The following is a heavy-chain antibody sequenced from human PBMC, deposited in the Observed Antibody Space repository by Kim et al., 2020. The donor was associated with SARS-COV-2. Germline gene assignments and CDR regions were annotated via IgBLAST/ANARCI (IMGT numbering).Heavy chain of an antibody. CDR1: GGSISSYY. J-gene: IGHJ4*02. D-gene: IGHD2-15*01. Sequence: SETLSLTCTVSGGSISSYYWSWIRQLPGKALEWIGYIYYSGSTNYNPSLKSRVAISVDTSKNQFSLKLSAVTAADTAVYYCARRALGYCSGGSCYSGFDYWGQGTLVTVSS. V-gene: IGHV4-59*08. CDR2: IYYSGST. CDR3: ARRALGYCSGGSCYSGFDY.